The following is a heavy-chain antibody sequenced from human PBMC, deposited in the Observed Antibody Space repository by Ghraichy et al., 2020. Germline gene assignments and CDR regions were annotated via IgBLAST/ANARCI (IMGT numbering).Heavy chain of an antibody. Sequence: SETLSLTCTVSGDSISSSIYFWGWIRQPPGKGLEWIGSIYYTGTPYYNPSLKSRVTISVDTSKNQFSLKLTSVTAADTAVYYCARGAKVGTAEKTFDYWGQGILVTVSS. CDR2: IYYTGTP. J-gene: IGHJ4*02. CDR3: ARGAKVGTAEKTFDY. D-gene: IGHD1-7*01. CDR1: GDSISSSIYF. V-gene: IGHV4-39*01.